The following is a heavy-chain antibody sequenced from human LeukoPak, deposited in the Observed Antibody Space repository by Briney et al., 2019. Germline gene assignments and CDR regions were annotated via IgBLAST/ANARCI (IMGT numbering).Heavy chain of an antibody. V-gene: IGHV4-4*07. D-gene: IGHD2-8*01. J-gene: IGHJ2*01. Sequence: SETLSLTCTVSGGSIRSYYWSWIRQPAGKALEWIGRIYTSGSTNYNPSFKSRVTISVDTSKNQFSLKLSSVTAADTAVYYCARAQMVYALFDLWGRGTLVTVSS. CDR3: ARAQMVYALFDL. CDR2: IYTSGST. CDR1: GGSIRSYY.